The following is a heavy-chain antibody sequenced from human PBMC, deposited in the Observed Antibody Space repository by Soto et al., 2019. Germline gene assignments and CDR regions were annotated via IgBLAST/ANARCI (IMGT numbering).Heavy chain of an antibody. J-gene: IGHJ4*02. CDR1: GYTFTDYG. CDR2: MNPKRGDK. Sequence: QVQLVQSGAEVKMPGASVKVSCKASGYTFTDYGINWVRQATGQGLEWMGWMNPKRGDKVYAQKFQGRVSMHRETSIRTAYMDLLSMKSEHTAVYYCASGGYSVLGATVYWGQGTLVNVSS. D-gene: IGHD1-26*01. CDR3: ASGGYSVLGATVY. V-gene: IGHV1-8*01.